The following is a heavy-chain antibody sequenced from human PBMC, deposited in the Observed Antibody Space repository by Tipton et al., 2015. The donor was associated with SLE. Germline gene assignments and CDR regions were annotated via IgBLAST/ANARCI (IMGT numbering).Heavy chain of an antibody. CDR1: GFIFDDYA. Sequence: SLRLSCGASGFIFDDYAMHWVRQAPGKGPEWVASINSRSIYIYDADSVRGRFTISRDNAKKSVYLQMNSLRAEDTAVYYCARSPDIVVVPAAKDYYYYMDVWGRGTTVTVSS. D-gene: IGHD2-2*01. CDR2: INSRSIYI. V-gene: IGHV3-21*01. J-gene: IGHJ6*03. CDR3: ARSPDIVVVPAAKDYYYYMDV.